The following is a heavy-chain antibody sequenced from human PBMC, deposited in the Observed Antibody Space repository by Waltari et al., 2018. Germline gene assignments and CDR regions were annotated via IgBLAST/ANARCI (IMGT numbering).Heavy chain of an antibody. D-gene: IGHD2-8*02. Sequence: EVQLVESGGGLVEPGGSLRLSCAGSGFTFSTAWMHWVRQAPGKGREWVGRIKSKINGGTTEYGAPVKGRFTISRDDSKNTVYLQMNSLKTEDTGVYYCGDFTAFDYWGQGSLVTVSS. CDR1: GFTFSTAW. J-gene: IGHJ4*02. CDR2: IKSKINGGTT. CDR3: GDFTAFDY. V-gene: IGHV3-15*01.